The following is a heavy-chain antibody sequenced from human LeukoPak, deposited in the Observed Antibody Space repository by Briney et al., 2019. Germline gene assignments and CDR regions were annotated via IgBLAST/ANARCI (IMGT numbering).Heavy chain of an antibody. CDR2: IKQDGSEK. Sequence: PGGSLRLSCAASGFTFSSYWMSWVRQAPGKGLEWVANIKQDGSEKYYVDSVKGRFTISRDNAKNSLYLQMNSLRAEDTAVYYCARGFPPRRNYDSSGYYSYYFDYWGQGTLVTVSS. CDR1: GFTFSSYW. CDR3: ARGFPPRRNYDSSGYYSYYFDY. J-gene: IGHJ4*02. V-gene: IGHV3-7*01. D-gene: IGHD3-22*01.